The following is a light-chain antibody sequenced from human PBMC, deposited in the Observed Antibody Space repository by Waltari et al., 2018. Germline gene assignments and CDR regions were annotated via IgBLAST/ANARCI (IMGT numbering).Light chain of an antibody. CDR1: SSDIGTYNY. V-gene: IGLV2-14*01. CDR2: EVS. CDR3: SSYTSSSTLL. Sequence: QSALTQPASVSGSPGQSITISCTGTSSDIGTYNYASWYQEHPGKAPKLMIFEVSNRPSGVSNRFSGSKSGNTASLTISGLQAEDEADYYCSSYTSSSTLLFGTGTKVTVL. J-gene: IGLJ1*01.